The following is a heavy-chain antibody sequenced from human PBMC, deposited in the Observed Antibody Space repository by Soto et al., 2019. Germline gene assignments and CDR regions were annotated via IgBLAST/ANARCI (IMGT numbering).Heavy chain of an antibody. J-gene: IGHJ4*02. CDR1: GDSVSSNSAA. CDR3: ARGEQYSGRIFDY. V-gene: IGHV6-1*01. D-gene: IGHD1-26*01. Sequence: QVQLQLSGPGLVKPSQTLSVTCGISGDSVSSNSAAWNWLRQSPARGLEWLGRTYYRSKWYNDYAVSVERRITINPDTSKNHFSLQLNFVTPEDTAVYFCARGEQYSGRIFDYWGQGTLVTVSS. CDR2: TYYRSKWYN.